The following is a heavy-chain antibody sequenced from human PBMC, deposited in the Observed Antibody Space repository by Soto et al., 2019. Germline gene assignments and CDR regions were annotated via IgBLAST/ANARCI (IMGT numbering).Heavy chain of an antibody. Sequence: GASVKVSCKASGYTFTSYGMHWVRQAPGQGLEWLGWISAENGDRNYAQRFQDRVTMTLDRPTRTAYLEVSSLRSDDTAVYYCARAAYITVVPDSFSFDNWGQGTLVTVSS. V-gene: IGHV1-18*01. J-gene: IGHJ4*02. CDR3: ARAAYITVVPDSFSFDN. CDR1: GYTFTSYG. D-gene: IGHD3-10*01. CDR2: ISAENGDR.